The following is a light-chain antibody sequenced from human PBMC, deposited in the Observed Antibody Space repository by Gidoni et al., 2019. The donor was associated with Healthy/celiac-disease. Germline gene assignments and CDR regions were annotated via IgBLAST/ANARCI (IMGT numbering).Light chain of an antibody. CDR1: KLGDNY. V-gene: IGLV3-1*01. CDR3: QAWDSSTHVV. Sequence: SYELTQPPSVSVSPGQTASITCSGDKLGDNYACWYQQKPGQSPVLVIYQDSKRPSGLPERFSGSNSGNTATLTISGTQAMDEADYYCQAWDSSTHVVFGGGTKLTVL. J-gene: IGLJ2*01. CDR2: QDS.